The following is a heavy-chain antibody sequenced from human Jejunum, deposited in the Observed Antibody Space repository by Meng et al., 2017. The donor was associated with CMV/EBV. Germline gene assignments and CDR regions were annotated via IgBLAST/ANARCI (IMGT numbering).Heavy chain of an antibody. CDR2: INPDSGDT. J-gene: IGHJ4*02. D-gene: IGHD1-26*01. CDR1: GSTFTGYY. CDR3: ARVEVGITSGDY. Sequence: QVRLWQVGSAVRKLAASLKVSCKASGSTFTGYYMHWVRQAPGQGLEWMGWINPDSGDTSFAQRFQGRVTMTRDTSINTVYMELSRLRSDDTAVYYCARVEVGITSGDYWGQGTLVTVSS. V-gene: IGHV1-2*02.